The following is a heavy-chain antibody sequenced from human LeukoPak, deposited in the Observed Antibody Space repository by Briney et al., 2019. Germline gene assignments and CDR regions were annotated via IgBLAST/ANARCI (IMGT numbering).Heavy chain of an antibody. J-gene: IGHJ4*02. CDR1: GFTFSDYY. V-gene: IGHV3-11*01. D-gene: IGHD1-26*01. CDR3: ARDWAIVGASAGDY. Sequence: GGSLRLSCAASGFTFSDYYMSWIRQAPGKGLEWVSYISSSGSTIYYADSVKGRFTTSRDNAKNSLCLQMNSLRAEDTAVYYCARDWAIVGASAGDYWGQGTLVTVSS. CDR2: ISSSGSTI.